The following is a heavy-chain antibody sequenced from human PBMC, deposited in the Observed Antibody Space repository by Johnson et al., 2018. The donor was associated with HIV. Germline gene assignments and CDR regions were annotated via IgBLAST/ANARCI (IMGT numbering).Heavy chain of an antibody. D-gene: IGHD6-6*01. V-gene: IGHV3-7*01. Sequence: VQLVASGGGLVQPGGSLRLSCAASGFTFSSYWMSWVRQAPGKGLEWVANIKQDGSEKYYVDSVKGRFTISRDNAKNSLYLQMNSLRAEDTAVYYCARALLIAARPVGAFDIWGQGTMVTVSS. CDR3: ARALLIAARPVGAFDI. J-gene: IGHJ3*02. CDR1: GFTFSSYW. CDR2: IKQDGSEK.